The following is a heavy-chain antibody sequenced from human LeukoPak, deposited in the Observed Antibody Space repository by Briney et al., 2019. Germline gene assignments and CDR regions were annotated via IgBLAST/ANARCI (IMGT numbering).Heavy chain of an antibody. J-gene: IGHJ6*03. Sequence: SQTLSLTCTVSGGSISSGSYYWSWIRQPAGKGLEWIGRIYTSGSTNYNPSLKSRVTISVDTSKNQFSLKLSSVTAADTAVYYCARVPRRLMVRGVIPPYYYYMDVWGKGTTVTVSS. CDR2: IYTSGST. D-gene: IGHD3-10*01. V-gene: IGHV4-61*02. CDR3: ARVPRRLMVRGVIPPYYYYMDV. CDR1: GGSISSGSYY.